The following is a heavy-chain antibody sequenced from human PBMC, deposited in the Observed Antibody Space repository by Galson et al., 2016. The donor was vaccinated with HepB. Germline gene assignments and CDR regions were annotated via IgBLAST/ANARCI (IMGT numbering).Heavy chain of an antibody. CDR3: AKISVQYSYHYWGFDY. CDR2: ISGSGDT. D-gene: IGHD5-18*01. J-gene: IGHJ4*02. Sequence: SLRLSCAASGFTFSTYAMSWVRQAPGKGLEWVSGISGSGDTKFADSVKGRFTIARDNSKTTPYLQMNSLRVEDTAVYYCAKISVQYSYHYWGFDYWGQGTLVTVSS. V-gene: IGHV3-23*01. CDR1: GFTFSTYA.